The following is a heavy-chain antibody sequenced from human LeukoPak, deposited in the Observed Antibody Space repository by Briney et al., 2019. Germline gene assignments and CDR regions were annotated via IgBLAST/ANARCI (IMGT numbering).Heavy chain of an antibody. J-gene: IGHJ2*01. D-gene: IGHD6-6*01. V-gene: IGHV1-46*01. CDR3: VRGASSIAALNPFWYFDL. Sequence: GASVKVSCKASGYTFTSYYMHWVRQGPGQGLEWMGIINPSGGSTSYAQKFQGRVTMTRDTSTNTVYMELSSLRSEDTAVFYCVRGASSIAALNPFWYFDLWGRGTLVTVPS. CDR1: GYTFTSYY. CDR2: INPSGGST.